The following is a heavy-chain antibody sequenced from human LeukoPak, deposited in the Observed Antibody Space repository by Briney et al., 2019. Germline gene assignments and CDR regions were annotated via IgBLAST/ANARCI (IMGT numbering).Heavy chain of an antibody. Sequence: ASVKVSCKASGYTFTGYYMHWVRQAPGQGLEWMGRISRNSGGTNYAQKFQGRVTMTRDTSISTAYMELSRLRSDDTAVYYCARYSSGWYLNWFDPWVQGTLVTVSS. CDR3: ARYSSGWYLNWFDP. D-gene: IGHD6-19*01. CDR2: ISRNSGGT. J-gene: IGHJ5*02. V-gene: IGHV1-2*06. CDR1: GYTFTGYY.